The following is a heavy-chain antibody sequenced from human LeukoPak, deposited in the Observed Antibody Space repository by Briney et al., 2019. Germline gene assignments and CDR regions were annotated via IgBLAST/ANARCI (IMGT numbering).Heavy chain of an antibody. CDR2: IDPIDSYT. Sequence: GXXXRXXXXXXGXXXXXXXXXWXRQMPGKXLEWMGTIDPIDSYTKYSPSFQGHVTISSDKSISTAYLQWSSLKASDTAMYYCARQDAMDVWGQGTTVTVSS. CDR1: GXXXXXXX. V-gene: IGHV5-10-1*01. CDR3: ARQDAMDV. J-gene: IGHJ6*02.